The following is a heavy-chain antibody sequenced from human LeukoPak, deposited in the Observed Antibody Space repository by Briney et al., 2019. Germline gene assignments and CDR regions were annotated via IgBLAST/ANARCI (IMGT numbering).Heavy chain of an antibody. CDR1: GYSFTSYW. D-gene: IGHD1-26*01. J-gene: IGHJ4*02. Sequence: GESLKISCKGSGYSFTSYWIGWVRQMPGKGLEWMGIIYPGDSDTRYSPSLQGQVTISADKSISTAYLQWSSLKASDTAMYYCARTASGSSGDSYFDYWGQGTLVTVSS. CDR2: IYPGDSDT. V-gene: IGHV5-51*01. CDR3: ARTASGSSGDSYFDY.